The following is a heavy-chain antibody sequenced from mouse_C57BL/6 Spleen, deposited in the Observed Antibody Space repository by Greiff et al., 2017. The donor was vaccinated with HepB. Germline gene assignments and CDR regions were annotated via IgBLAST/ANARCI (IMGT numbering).Heavy chain of an antibody. Sequence: EVKLMESGGGLVKPGGSLKLSCAASGFTFSDYGMHWVRQAPEKGLEWVAYISSGSSTIYYADTVKGRFTISRDNAKNTLFLQMTSLRSEDTAMYYCARLYGSSYGYFDVWGTGTTVTVSS. V-gene: IGHV5-17*01. CDR3: ARLYGSSYGYFDV. D-gene: IGHD1-1*01. CDR2: ISSGSSTI. J-gene: IGHJ1*03. CDR1: GFTFSDYG.